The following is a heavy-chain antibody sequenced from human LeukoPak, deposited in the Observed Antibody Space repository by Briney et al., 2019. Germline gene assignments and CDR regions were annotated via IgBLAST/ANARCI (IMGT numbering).Heavy chain of an antibody. Sequence: ASVKVPCKASGGTFSSYAISWVRQAPGQGLKWMGGIIPIFGTANYAQKFQGRVTITADESTSTAYMELSSLRSEDTAVYYCASPTEEFDPWGQGTLVTVSS. V-gene: IGHV1-69*13. CDR1: GGTFSSYA. J-gene: IGHJ5*02. CDR3: ASPTEEFDP. CDR2: IIPIFGTA.